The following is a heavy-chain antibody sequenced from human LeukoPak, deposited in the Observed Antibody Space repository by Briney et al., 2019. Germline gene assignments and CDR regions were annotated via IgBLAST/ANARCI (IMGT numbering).Heavy chain of an antibody. J-gene: IGHJ4*02. CDR1: GGSITSGIYY. CDR2: IYTSGST. CDR3: AGEFAY. V-gene: IGHV4-61*02. Sequence: SETLSLTCTVSGGSITSGIYYWTWIRQPAGKGLEWIGRIYTSGSTNYNPSLKSRVTISVDTSKNQFSLKLTSVTAADTAVYYCAGEFAYWGQGTLVSVSS.